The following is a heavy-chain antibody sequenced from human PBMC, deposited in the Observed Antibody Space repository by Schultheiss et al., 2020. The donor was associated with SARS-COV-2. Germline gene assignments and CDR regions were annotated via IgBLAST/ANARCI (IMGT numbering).Heavy chain of an antibody. D-gene: IGHD1-26*01. CDR2: INHSGST. V-gene: IGHV4-34*01. CDR1: GGSFSGYY. Sequence: SETLSLTCAVYGGSFSGYYWSWIRQPPGKGLEWIGEINHSGSTNYNPSLKSRVTMSVDTSKKQFSLKLSSVTAADTAVYYCARDNGGSYPYYYYYGMDVWGQGTTVTVSS. J-gene: IGHJ6*02. CDR3: ARDNGGSYPYYYYYGMDV.